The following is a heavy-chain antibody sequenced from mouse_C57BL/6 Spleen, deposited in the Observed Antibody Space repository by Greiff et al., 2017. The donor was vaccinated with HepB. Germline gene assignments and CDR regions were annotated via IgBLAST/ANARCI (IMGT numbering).Heavy chain of an antibody. J-gene: IGHJ1*03. D-gene: IGHD1-1*01. CDR1: GYAFSSYW. Sequence: VQLVESGAELVKPGASVKISCKASGYAFSSYWMNWVKQRPGKGLEWIGQIYPGDGDTNYNGKFKGKATLTADKSSSTAYMQLSSLTSEDSAVYFCARPTEEYFDVWGTGTTVTVSS. CDR3: ARPTEEYFDV. CDR2: IYPGDGDT. V-gene: IGHV1-80*01.